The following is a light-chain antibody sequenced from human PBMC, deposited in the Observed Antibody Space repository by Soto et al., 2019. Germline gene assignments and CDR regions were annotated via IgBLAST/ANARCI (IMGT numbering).Light chain of an antibody. CDR3: QQFHSLPIS. Sequence: DIQMTQSPSTLSASAGERVTITCRASQSITIWLAWYQQKPGKAPKLLIYDASTLESGVPSRFSGSGSGTEFTLTISSLQPDDFATYYCQQFHSLPISFGQGTRVEIK. CDR1: QSITIW. V-gene: IGKV1-5*01. J-gene: IGKJ5*01. CDR2: DAS.